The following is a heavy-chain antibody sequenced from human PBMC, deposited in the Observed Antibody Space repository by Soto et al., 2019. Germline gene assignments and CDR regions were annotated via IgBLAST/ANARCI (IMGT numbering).Heavy chain of an antibody. Sequence: GGSLRLSCAASGFTFSSYSMNWVRQAPGKGLEWVSTINVGGTTFYPDSVKGRFTISRDNSKNTLYLQMNGLRAEDTAVYYCAKRGVYYFDYCGQGTLVTVSS. D-gene: IGHD3-3*01. J-gene: IGHJ4*02. CDR2: INVGGTT. V-gene: IGHV3-23*01. CDR1: GFTFSSYS. CDR3: AKRGVYYFDY.